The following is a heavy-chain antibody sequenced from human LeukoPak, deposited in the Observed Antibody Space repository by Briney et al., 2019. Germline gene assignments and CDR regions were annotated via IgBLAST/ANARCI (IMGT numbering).Heavy chain of an antibody. J-gene: IGHJ4*02. Sequence: GGSLRLSCAASGFTFSTYAMSWVRQAPGKGLEWVSCISGPGSSTYYADSVKGRVTISRDNSKNTLYLQMNSLRAEDTAVYYCAKDLAESGSYSFDYWGQGTLVTVSS. CDR3: AKDLAESGSYSFDY. CDR2: ISGPGSST. D-gene: IGHD1-26*01. V-gene: IGHV3-23*01. CDR1: GFTFSTYA.